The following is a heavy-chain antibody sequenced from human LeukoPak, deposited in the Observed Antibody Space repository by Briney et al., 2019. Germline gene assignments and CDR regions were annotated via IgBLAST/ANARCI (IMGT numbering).Heavy chain of an antibody. CDR3: ASPKGLFDYFDY. Sequence: PGGSLRLSCVASGFIVSNNYMSWVRQAPGKGLEWVSVLYNAGSTYYAESVKGRFTISRDNSKNTLYLQMYSLRAEDTAVYYCASPKGLFDYFDYWGQGILVTVYS. CDR2: LYNAGST. D-gene: IGHD3-22*01. V-gene: IGHV3-53*01. CDR1: GFIVSNNY. J-gene: IGHJ4*02.